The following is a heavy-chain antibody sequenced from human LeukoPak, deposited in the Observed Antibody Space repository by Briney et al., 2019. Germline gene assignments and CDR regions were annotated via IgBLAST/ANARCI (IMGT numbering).Heavy chain of an antibody. CDR3: ARDHDGSYFDY. Sequence: SETLSLTCTVSGGSISSYYWSWIRQPPGKGLGWIGYIYYSGSTNYNPSLKSRVTISVDKSKNQFSLKLSSVTAADTAVYYCARDHDGSYFDYWGQGTLVTVSS. J-gene: IGHJ4*02. CDR1: GGSISSYY. V-gene: IGHV4-59*01. D-gene: IGHD1-26*01. CDR2: IYYSGST.